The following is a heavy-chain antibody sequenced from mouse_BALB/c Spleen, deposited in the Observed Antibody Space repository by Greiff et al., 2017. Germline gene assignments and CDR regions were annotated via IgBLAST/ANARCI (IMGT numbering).Heavy chain of an antibody. D-gene: IGHD2-4*01. CDR2: ISSGGSST. J-gene: IGHJ4*01. CDR3: AKPDDDDEPSYAMDY. CDR1: GFTFSSYG. V-gene: IGHV5-6*02. Sequence: DVMLVESGGDLVKPGGSLKLSCAASGFTFSSYGMSWVRQTPDKRLEWVATISSGGSSTYYPDSVKGRFTISRDNAKNTLYLQMRSLKSEDTAMYYCAKPDDDDEPSYAMDYWGQGTSVTVAS.